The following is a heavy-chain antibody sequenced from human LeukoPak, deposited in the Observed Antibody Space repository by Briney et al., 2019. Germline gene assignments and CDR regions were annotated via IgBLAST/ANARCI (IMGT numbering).Heavy chain of an antibody. V-gene: IGHV3-48*01. CDR2: IDTGTSTI. Sequence: GGSLRLSCAASGFTFSTYSMNWVRQAPGKGLEWVSYIDTGTSTIYYADSVRGRFTISKDNAKNSLYLQMNSLRAEDTAVYYCAKDVLSGYGDYDSYFDYWGQGTLVTVSS. CDR1: GFTFSTYS. J-gene: IGHJ4*02. D-gene: IGHD4-17*01. CDR3: AKDVLSGYGDYDSYFDY.